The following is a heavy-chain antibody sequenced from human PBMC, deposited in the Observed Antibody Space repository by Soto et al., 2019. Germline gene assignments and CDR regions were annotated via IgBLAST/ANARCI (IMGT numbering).Heavy chain of an antibody. J-gene: IGHJ3*02. CDR3: ARGECSSNNCFTRWALDI. D-gene: IGHD2-2*01. V-gene: IGHV4-34*01. CDR2: IDHSGST. Sequence: QVQLQQWGAGLLKPSETLSLTCAVYGGSFSGYYWTWIRQTPGKGLEWIGEIDHSGSTNYKPSLKSRVSISADTSKKQFSLNVTSVTAADTAVYYCARGECSSNNCFTRWALDIWGQGTVVTVSS. CDR1: GGSFSGYY.